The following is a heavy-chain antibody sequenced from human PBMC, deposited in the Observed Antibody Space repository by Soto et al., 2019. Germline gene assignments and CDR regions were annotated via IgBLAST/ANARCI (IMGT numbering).Heavy chain of an antibody. J-gene: IGHJ3*01. CDR3: TTDGSFGGVVVAFHL. Sequence: ESGGGLVKPGGSLRLSCAVSGFSFRDPWMNWVRQAPGKGLEWVGRIKSKAAGGAIDYAAPVKDRFTISRDDSKDTLYLQINSLKTEDTAMYYCTTDGSFGGVVVAFHLWGQGTMLSVSS. CDR1: GFSFRDPW. D-gene: IGHD3-10*01. CDR2: IKSKAAGGAI. V-gene: IGHV3-15*07.